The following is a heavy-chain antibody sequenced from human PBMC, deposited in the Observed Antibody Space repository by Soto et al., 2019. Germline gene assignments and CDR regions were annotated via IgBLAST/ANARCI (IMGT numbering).Heavy chain of an antibody. J-gene: IGHJ6*02. CDR3: ARSYGDYVTYYYYYGMDV. D-gene: IGHD4-17*01. V-gene: IGHV3-21*01. Sequence: GGSLRLSCAASGFTFSSYSMNWVRQAPGKGLEWVSSISSSSSYIYYADSVKGRFTISRDNAKNSLYLQMNSLRAEDTAVYYCARSYGDYVTYYYYYGMDVCGQGPTVTVSS. CDR1: GFTFSSYS. CDR2: ISSSSSYI.